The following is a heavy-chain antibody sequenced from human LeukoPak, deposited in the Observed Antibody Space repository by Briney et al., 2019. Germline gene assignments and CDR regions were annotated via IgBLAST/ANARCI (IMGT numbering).Heavy chain of an antibody. CDR1: GFTFSSYS. CDR2: ISSSSSYI. D-gene: IGHD3-22*01. J-gene: IGHJ4*02. CDR3: ASAPGYYYDSSGYYYGFDY. Sequence: PGGSLRLSCAASGFTFSSYSMNWVRQAPGKGLEWVSSISSSSSYIYYADSVKGRFTISRDNAKNSLYLQMNSLRAEDTAVYYCASAPGYYYDSSGYYYGFDYWGQGTLVTVSS. V-gene: IGHV3-21*01.